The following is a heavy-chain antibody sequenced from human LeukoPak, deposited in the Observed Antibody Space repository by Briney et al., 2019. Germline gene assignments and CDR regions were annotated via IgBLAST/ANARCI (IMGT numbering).Heavy chain of an antibody. J-gene: IGHJ4*02. V-gene: IGHV3-33*01. Sequence: GGSLRLSCAASGFTFSSYGMHWVRQAPGKGLEWVAVIWYDGSNKYYADSVKGRFTISRDNSKNTLYLQMNSLGAEDTAVYYCARDSSGPLDYWGQETLVTVSS. CDR2: IWYDGSNK. CDR3: ARDSSGPLDY. D-gene: IGHD6-19*01. CDR1: GFTFSSYG.